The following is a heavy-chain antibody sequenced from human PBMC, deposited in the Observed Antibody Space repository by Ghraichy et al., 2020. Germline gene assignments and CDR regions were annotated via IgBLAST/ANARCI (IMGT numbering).Heavy chain of an antibody. CDR3: ARELHNSGYGALFVH. J-gene: IGHJ4*02. V-gene: IGHV3-30*03. D-gene: IGHD5-18*01. CDR1: GFTFSGYG. CDR2: ISSGGSIE. Sequence: GGSLRLSCAASGFTFSGYGMHWVRQAPGKGLEWVAVISSGGSIEHFGDSVKGRFTISRDNSKDMLYLQMNSLRTEDTALYYCARELHNSGYGALFVHWGQGTLVTVSS.